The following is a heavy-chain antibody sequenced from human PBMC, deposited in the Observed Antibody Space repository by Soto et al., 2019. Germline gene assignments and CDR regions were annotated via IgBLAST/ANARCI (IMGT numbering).Heavy chain of an antibody. J-gene: IGHJ1*01. CDR3: ARYSSSWSTYLQL. D-gene: IGHD6-13*01. CDR2: INPGQSA. Sequence: VQLQQWGAGLLKPSETLALTCALYGGSFSGYYWSWIRQTPGQRLEWVGDINPGQSANYNPSLKSRVTFSVDPSKNQFSLKLNSVIAADTGVYYCARYSSSWSTYLQLWGRGTLVTVSS. V-gene: IGHV4-34*01. CDR1: GGSFSGYY.